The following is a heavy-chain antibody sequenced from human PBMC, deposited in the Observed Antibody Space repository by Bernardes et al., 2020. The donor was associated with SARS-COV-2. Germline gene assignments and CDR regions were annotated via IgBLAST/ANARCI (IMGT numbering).Heavy chain of an antibody. D-gene: IGHD6-6*01. CDR2: ISAIGSST. Sequence: RRSMRPSSVPSALTSTKNAMTWVRQVPGKGLEWVSAISAIGSSTYYAGSVKGRFTISRDNPTNTLYLEMTSLRAEDTAVYYCSKNAKYSSSSMEVWGQGTTVTVSS. V-gene: IGHV3-23*01. CDR3: SKNAKYSSSSMEV. CDR1: ALTSTKNA. J-gene: IGHJ6*02.